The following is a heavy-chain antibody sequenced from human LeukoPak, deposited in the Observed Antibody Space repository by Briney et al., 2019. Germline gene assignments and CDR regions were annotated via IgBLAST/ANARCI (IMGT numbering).Heavy chain of an antibody. V-gene: IGHV3-43*01. J-gene: IGHJ3*02. D-gene: IGHD6-13*01. Sequence: GGSLRLTCAASGFTFDDYTMHWVRQTPGKGLEWVSLISWDGSSTFYADSVKGRFTISRDNSKNSLFLQMNTLRTEDTALYYCAKAEHQLSYPYDAFDIWGQGTMVTVSS. CDR3: AKAEHQLSYPYDAFDI. CDR1: GFTFDDYT. CDR2: ISWDGSST.